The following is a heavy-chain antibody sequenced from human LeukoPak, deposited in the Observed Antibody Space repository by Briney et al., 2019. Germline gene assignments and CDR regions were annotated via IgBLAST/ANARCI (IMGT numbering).Heavy chain of an antibody. J-gene: IGHJ4*02. Sequence: GGSLRLSCAASGFTFSSYEMNWVRQAPGKGLEWVSYISSSGSTMHYEDSVKGRFTISRDNAKNSLYLQMNSLRAEDTAVYYCARVGLQFCDYWGQGPLLTVSS. D-gene: IGHD5-24*01. V-gene: IGHV3-48*03. CDR3: ARVGLQFCDY. CDR1: GFTFSSYE. CDR2: ISSSGSTM.